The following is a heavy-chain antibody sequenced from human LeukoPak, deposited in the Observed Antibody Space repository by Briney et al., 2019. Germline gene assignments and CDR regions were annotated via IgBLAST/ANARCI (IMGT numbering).Heavy chain of an antibody. V-gene: IGHV3-23*01. D-gene: IGHD2-15*01. CDR2: ISRGGDVT. CDR1: GFTFSTYA. J-gene: IGHJ4*02. Sequence: GSPRLSCAASGFTFSTYALTLGRQAPGEGLGGGSLISRGGDVTYYADSVKGRFTISRDSSKNTLYLQMHSLRAEDTAVYYCAARPGEVAVPYDYWGQGTLVTVSS. CDR3: AARPGEVAVPYDY.